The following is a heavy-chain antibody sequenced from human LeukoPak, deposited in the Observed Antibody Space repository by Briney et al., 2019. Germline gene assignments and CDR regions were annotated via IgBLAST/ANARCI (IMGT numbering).Heavy chain of an antibody. V-gene: IGHV4-59*12. CDR1: GGSISNYY. CDR3: ARDAANYYDSSGFDAFDI. Sequence: SETLSLTCTVSGGSISNYYWSWIRQPPGKGLEWIGYIYYSGSTNYNPSLKSRVTISVDTSKNQFSLKLSSVTAADTAVYYCARDAANYYDSSGFDAFDIWGQGTMVTVSS. CDR2: IYYSGST. J-gene: IGHJ3*02. D-gene: IGHD3-22*01.